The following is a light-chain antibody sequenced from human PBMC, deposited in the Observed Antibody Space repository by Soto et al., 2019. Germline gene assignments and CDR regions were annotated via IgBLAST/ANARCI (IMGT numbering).Light chain of an antibody. V-gene: IGKV1-5*01. CDR2: DAS. CDR1: QSISSW. Sequence: DIQMTQSPSTLSASVGDRVTITCRASQSISSWLAWYQQKPGKAPKLLIYDASSLDSGVPSRFSGGGSGTEFTLTISSLQPDDFATYYCQHYNNYATCTFGQGTKVDIK. CDR3: QHYNNYATCT. J-gene: IGKJ1*01.